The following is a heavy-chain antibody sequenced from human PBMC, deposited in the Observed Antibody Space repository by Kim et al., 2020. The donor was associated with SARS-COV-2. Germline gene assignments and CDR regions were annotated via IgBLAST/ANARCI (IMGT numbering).Heavy chain of an antibody. CDR2: IDDSGST. D-gene: IGHD5-12*01. CDR1: GGSISNYY. CDR3: ARTRLMATIRNAFDI. V-gene: IGHV4-59*13. Sequence: SETLSLTCTVSGGSISNYYYSWLRQPPGKGLEWIGYIDDSGSTNYNPSLKSRVTISADTSKNQFSLKVNSVTAADTAVYYCARTRLMATIRNAFDIWGQGTMVTVSS. J-gene: IGHJ3*02.